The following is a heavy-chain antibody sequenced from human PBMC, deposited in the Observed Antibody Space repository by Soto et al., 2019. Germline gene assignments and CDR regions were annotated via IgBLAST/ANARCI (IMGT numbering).Heavy chain of an antibody. V-gene: IGHV1-46*01. CDR3: ARDLGPLAAAGGMDV. Sequence: ASVKVSCKASGYTFTSYYMHWVRQAPGQGLEWMGIINPSGGSTSYAQKFQGRVTMTRDTSTSTVYMELSSLRSEDTAVYYCARDLGPLAAAGGMDVPGQGTTVTVSS. CDR1: GYTFTSYY. CDR2: INPSGGST. D-gene: IGHD6-13*01. J-gene: IGHJ6*02.